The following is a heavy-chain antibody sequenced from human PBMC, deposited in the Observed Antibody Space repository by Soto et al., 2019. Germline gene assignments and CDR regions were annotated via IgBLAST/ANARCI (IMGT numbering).Heavy chain of an antibody. J-gene: IGHJ6*02. D-gene: IGHD4-17*01. CDR2: IYYSGST. V-gene: IGHV4-30-4*08. CDR3: ARVAAVTGGMDV. Sequence: TLSLTCAVSGASFSGFYWSWIRQSPGKGLEWIGYIYYSGSTYYNPSLKSRVTISVDTSKNQFSLKLSSVTAADTAVYYCARVAAVTGGMDVWGQGTTVTVSS. CDR1: GASFSGFY.